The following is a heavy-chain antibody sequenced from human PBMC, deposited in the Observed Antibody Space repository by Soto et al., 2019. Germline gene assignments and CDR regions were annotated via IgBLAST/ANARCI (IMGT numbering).Heavy chain of an antibody. Sequence: QVQLVESGGGVVQPGRSLRLSCAASGFTFSSYGMHWVRQAPGKGLEWVAVIWYEGSNKYYADSVKGRFTISRDNSKNTLYLQMNSLRAEDTAVYYCARDGDYDFWSGYDGGSYYYYGMDVWGQGTTVTVSS. CDR3: ARDGDYDFWSGYDGGSYYYYGMDV. CDR1: GFTFSSYG. CDR2: IWYEGSNK. D-gene: IGHD3-3*01. V-gene: IGHV3-33*01. J-gene: IGHJ6*02.